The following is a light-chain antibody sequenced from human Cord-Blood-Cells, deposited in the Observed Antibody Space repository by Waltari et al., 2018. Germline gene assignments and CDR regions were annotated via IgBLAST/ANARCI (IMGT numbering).Light chain of an antibody. J-gene: IGLJ3*02. CDR2: DVS. V-gene: IGLV2-14*01. Sequence: QSALTPSASVSGSPGQSITISCTGTTSAVGGYNYVSWYQQHPGKAPKLMIYDVSKRPSGVSNRFSGSKSGNTASLTISGLQAEDEADYYCSSYTSSSTRVFGGGTKLTVL. CDR3: SSYTSSSTRV. CDR1: TSAVGGYNY.